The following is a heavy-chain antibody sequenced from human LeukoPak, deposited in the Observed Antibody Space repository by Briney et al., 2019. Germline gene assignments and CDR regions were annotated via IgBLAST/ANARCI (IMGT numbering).Heavy chain of an antibody. CDR2: ISPMFGTT. V-gene: IGHV1-69*13. D-gene: IGHD2-2*01. Sequence: GASVKVSCKTSGDVFGSYVITWVRQAPGQGLEWMGVISPMFGTTNNAQKFRDRMTITADESTSTVYMDLSSLRSEDTAVYYCLVEKGNCSSSSCDVGVDGSDMWGQGTMVTVSS. J-gene: IGHJ3*02. CDR3: LVEKGNCSSSSCDVGVDGSDM. CDR1: GDVFGSYV.